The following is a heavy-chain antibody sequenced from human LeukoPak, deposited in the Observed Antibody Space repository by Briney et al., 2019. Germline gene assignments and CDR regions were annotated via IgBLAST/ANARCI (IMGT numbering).Heavy chain of an antibody. J-gene: IGHJ5*02. CDR1: GFTFSSYG. D-gene: IGHD3-10*01. CDR2: IWYGGSNK. V-gene: IGHV3-33*08. CDR3: ARASTTMVRGVIITGPPSWFDP. Sequence: GGSLRLSCAASGFTFSSYGMHWVRQAPGKGLEWVAVIWYGGSNKYYADSVKGRFTISRDNSKNTLYLQMNSLRAEDTAVYYCARASTTMVRGVIITGPPSWFDPWGQGTLVTVSP.